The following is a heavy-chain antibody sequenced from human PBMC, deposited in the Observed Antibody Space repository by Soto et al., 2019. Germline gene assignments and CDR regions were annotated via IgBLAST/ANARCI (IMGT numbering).Heavy chain of an antibody. J-gene: IGHJ6*02. CDR2: IYHSGST. V-gene: IGHV4-4*02. D-gene: IGHD2-2*01. Sequence: PSETLSLTCAVSGGSISSSNWWSWVRQPPGKGLEWIGEIYHSGSTNYNPSLKSRVTISVDKSKNQFSLKLSSVTAADTAVYYCARVVPAASYGMDVWGQGTTVTVSS. CDR1: GGSISSSNW. CDR3: ARVVPAASYGMDV.